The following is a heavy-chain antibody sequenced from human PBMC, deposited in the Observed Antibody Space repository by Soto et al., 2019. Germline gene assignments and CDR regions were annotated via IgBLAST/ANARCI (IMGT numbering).Heavy chain of an antibody. Sequence: SQTLSLTCAISGDSVSSKSAALNWIRQSPSRGLEWLGRTYYRSKWYNEYAVSVKSRITINPDTSNNQFSLQLNSVTPEDTAVYYCARSGNVGAVDYWGQGTLVTVSS. J-gene: IGHJ4*02. CDR1: GDSVSSKSAA. CDR3: ARSGNVGAVDY. CDR2: TYYRSKWYN. V-gene: IGHV6-1*01. D-gene: IGHD1-26*01.